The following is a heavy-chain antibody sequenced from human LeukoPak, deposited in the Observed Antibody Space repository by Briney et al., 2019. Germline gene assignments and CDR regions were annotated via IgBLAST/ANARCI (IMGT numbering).Heavy chain of an antibody. CDR1: GFTFSSSA. V-gene: IGHV3-21*01. CDR3: ARGRGVGYYDSSGYLGDY. CDR2: ISSSSSYI. J-gene: IGHJ4*02. D-gene: IGHD3-22*01. Sequence: GGSLRLSCAASGFTFSSSAMSWVRQAPGKGLEWVSSISSSSSYIYYADSVKGRFTISRDNAKNSLYLQMNSLRAEDTAVYYCARGRGVGYYDSSGYLGDYWGQGTLVTVSS.